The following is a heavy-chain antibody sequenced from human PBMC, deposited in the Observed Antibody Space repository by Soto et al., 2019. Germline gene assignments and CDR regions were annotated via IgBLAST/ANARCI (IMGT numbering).Heavy chain of an antibody. J-gene: IGHJ4*02. CDR2: IYWDDDT. CDR1: GFSLSTSGVG. CDR3: AHRPHSSGYYSPSFCDY. Sequence: QITLKESGPTLVKPTQPLTLTCTLSGFSLSTSGVGVGWIRQPPGTALEWLALIYWDDDTRYSPSLKSRLTITNDIPKSQVVLTMTNMDPVDTATYYCAHRPHSSGYYSPSFCDYWGQGTLVTVSS. V-gene: IGHV2-5*02. D-gene: IGHD3-22*01.